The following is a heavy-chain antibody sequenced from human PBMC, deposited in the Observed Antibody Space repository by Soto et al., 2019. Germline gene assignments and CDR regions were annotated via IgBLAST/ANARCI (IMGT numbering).Heavy chain of an antibody. V-gene: IGHV3-7*01. Sequence: EVQLVESGGGLVQPGGSLRLSCAASGFTFSSYWMSWVRQAPGKGLEWVANIKQDGSEKYYVDSVKGRFTISRDNAKNSLYLQMNSLRAEDTAVYYCARDWPYYDILTGYYISYFDYRGQGTLVTVSS. D-gene: IGHD3-9*01. CDR2: IKQDGSEK. J-gene: IGHJ4*02. CDR1: GFTFSSYW. CDR3: ARDWPYYDILTGYYISYFDY.